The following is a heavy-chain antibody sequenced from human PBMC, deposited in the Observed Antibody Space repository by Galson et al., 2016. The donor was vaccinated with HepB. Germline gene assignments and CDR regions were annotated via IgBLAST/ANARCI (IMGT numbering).Heavy chain of an antibody. CDR3: ATEDWWRFEY. D-gene: IGHD2-8*02. J-gene: IGHJ4*02. CDR2: INNVGDTL. CDR1: GFPFSAYF. V-gene: IGHV3-11*01. Sequence: SLRLSCAASGFPFSAYFMNWIRQAPGKGLEWLAYINNVGDTLNYADSVKGRFTISRDNAKNSLFLQMNSLRAEDTAVYYCATEDWWRFEYWGQGALVTVSS.